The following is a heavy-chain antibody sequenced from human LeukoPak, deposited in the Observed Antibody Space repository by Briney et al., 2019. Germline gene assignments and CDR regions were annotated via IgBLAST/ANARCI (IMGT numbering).Heavy chain of an antibody. CDR3: ARAQFLDGYYFDY. V-gene: IGHV1-8*01. Sequence: GASVKVSCKASGYTFTSYDINWVRQATGQGLEWMGWMNPNSGNTGYAQKFQGRVTMTRNTSISTAYMELNSLRSEDTAVYYCARAQFLDGYYFDYWGQGTLVTGSS. CDR2: MNPNSGNT. D-gene: IGHD3-22*01. J-gene: IGHJ4*02. CDR1: GYTFTSYD.